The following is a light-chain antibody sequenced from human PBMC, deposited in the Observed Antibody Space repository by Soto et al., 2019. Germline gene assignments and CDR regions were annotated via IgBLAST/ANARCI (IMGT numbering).Light chain of an antibody. J-gene: IGKJ1*01. V-gene: IGKV1-9*01. CDR3: QQYESYSPWT. CDR2: AAS. Sequence: DIQMTQSPSSVSASVGDRVTITCRASQGISSYLACYQQKPGKAPKLLIYAASTLQSGVPSRFSGSGSGTEFTLTISSLQPDDFATYYCQQYESYSPWTFGQGTKVDNK. CDR1: QGISSY.